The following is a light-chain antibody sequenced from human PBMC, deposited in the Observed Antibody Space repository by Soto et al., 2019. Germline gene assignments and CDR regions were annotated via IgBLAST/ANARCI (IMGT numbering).Light chain of an antibody. Sequence: QLTQSPSSLSASVGDTVTVTCRASQGISIYLAWYQQKPGKVPKLLIYAASTLERGVPSRFSGSGSGTDFTLTISSLQPEDFATYYCQQLKTFTFGGGTKVEIK. V-gene: IGKV1-9*01. CDR2: AAS. J-gene: IGKJ4*01. CDR3: QQLKTFT. CDR1: QGISIY.